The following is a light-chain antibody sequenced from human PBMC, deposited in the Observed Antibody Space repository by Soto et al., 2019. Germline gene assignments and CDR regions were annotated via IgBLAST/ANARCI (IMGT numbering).Light chain of an antibody. CDR1: QGISSY. V-gene: IGKV1-8*01. CDR2: DAS. Sequence: AILITQSPASFSSSTLDRVTITCRASQGISSYLGWYQQKPGKAPNLLIYDASTLHSGVPSRFSGGGSGTDFTLTISSLQPEDFATYYCQQVNVYPSTFGGGTKVDIK. J-gene: IGKJ4*01. CDR3: QQVNVYPST.